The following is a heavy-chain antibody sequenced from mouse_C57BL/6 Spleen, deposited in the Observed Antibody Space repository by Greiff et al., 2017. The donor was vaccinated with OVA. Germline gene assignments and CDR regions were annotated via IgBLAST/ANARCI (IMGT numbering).Heavy chain of an antibody. Sequence: VQLQQSGPELVKPGASVKMSCKASGYTFTDYNMHWVKQSHGKSLEWIGYINPNNGGTSYNQKFKGKATLTVNKSSSTAYMELRSLTSEDSAVYYCARIYYGNGGFAYWGQGTLVTVSA. J-gene: IGHJ3*01. D-gene: IGHD2-1*01. V-gene: IGHV1-22*01. CDR1: GYTFTDYN. CDR2: INPNNGGT. CDR3: ARIYYGNGGFAY.